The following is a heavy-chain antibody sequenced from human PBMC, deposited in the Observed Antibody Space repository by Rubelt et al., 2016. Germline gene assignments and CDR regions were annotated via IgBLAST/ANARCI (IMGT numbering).Heavy chain of an antibody. J-gene: IGHJ4*02. CDR2: IIPILGIA. D-gene: IGHD3-16*02. CDR3: ATPKGYYDYVWGSYRYYYFDY. Sequence: QVQLVQSGAEVKKPGSSVKVSCKASGGTFSSYAISWVRQAPGQGLEWMGRIIPILGIANYAQKFQGRVTITADKSTSTAYMGLSSLRSEDTAVYYCATPKGYYDYVWGSYRYYYFDYWGQGTLVTVSS. CDR1: GGTFSSYA. V-gene: IGHV1-69*09.